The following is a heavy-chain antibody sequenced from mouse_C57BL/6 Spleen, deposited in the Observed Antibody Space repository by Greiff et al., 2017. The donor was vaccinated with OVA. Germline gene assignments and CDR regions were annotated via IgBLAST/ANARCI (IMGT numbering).Heavy chain of an antibody. CDR1: GYTFTSYW. CDR3: ARGGVLRLDAMDY. J-gene: IGHJ4*01. Sequence: VQLQQPGAELVRPGSSVKLSCKASGYTFTSYWMDWVKQRPGQGLEWIGNIYPSDSETHYNQKFKDKATLTVDKSSSTAYMQLSSLTSEDSAVYYCARGGVLRLDAMDYWGQGTSVTVSS. D-gene: IGHD1-2*01. V-gene: IGHV1-61*01. CDR2: IYPSDSET.